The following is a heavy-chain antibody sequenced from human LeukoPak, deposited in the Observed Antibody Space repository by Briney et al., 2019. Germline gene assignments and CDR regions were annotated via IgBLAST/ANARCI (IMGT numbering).Heavy chain of an antibody. J-gene: IGHJ5*02. CDR3: ARVSSSWYLRWFDP. CDR1: GGSISSSSYY. D-gene: IGHD6-13*01. V-gene: IGHV4-39*07. CDR2: IYYSGST. Sequence: SETLSLTCTVSGGSISSSSYYWGWIRQPPGKGLEWIGSIYYSGSTYYNPSLKSRVTISIDTSKNQFSLKLSSVTAADTAVYYCARVSSSWYLRWFDPWGQGTLVTVSS.